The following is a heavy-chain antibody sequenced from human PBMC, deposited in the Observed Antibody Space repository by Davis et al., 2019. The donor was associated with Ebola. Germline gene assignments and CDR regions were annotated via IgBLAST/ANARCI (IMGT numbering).Heavy chain of an antibody. CDR3: AKDASSVTDFWRGEGMDV. V-gene: IGHV3-33*06. CDR1: GFTFTSYC. J-gene: IGHJ6*01. D-gene: IGHD3/OR15-3a*01. Sequence: GESLKISCAASGFTFTSYCMHWVRQAPGKGLEWVAVIWSDGSNIYYADSLKGRFTISRDNSKNTPYLQLNSLRAEDTAVYYCAKDASSVTDFWRGEGMDVWGQGTTGTVSS. CDR2: IWSDGSNI.